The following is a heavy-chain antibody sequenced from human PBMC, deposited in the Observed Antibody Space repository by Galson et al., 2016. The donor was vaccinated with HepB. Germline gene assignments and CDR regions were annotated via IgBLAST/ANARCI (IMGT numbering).Heavy chain of an antibody. CDR3: VRAVYSLDH. J-gene: IGHJ4*02. Sequence: SLRLSCAASGFTFSRYWMYLVRQAPEKGLVWVSHITGDGSTTTYADFAKGRFTISRDNAKNTLYLQMNSLRVEDTAVYFCVRAVYSLDHWGQGTLVTVSS. CDR2: ITGDGSTT. D-gene: IGHD2-21*01. V-gene: IGHV3-74*03. CDR1: GFTFSRYW.